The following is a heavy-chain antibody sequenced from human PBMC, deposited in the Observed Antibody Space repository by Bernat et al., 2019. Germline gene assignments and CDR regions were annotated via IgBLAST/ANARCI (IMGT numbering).Heavy chain of an antibody. CDR1: GGSFGHYY. D-gene: IGHD5-24*01. Sequence: QVQLQESGPGLVKPSETLSLTCTVSGGSFGHYYWNWIRQPPGKGLEWIGYLYYSGTTNYNPSLKSRVTISADTSKNQFSLKLSSVTAADTAVYYCARRTMANGYIDLWGRSTLVTVSS. CDR3: ARRTMANGYIDL. CDR2: LYYSGTT. V-gene: IGHV4-59*12. J-gene: IGHJ2*01.